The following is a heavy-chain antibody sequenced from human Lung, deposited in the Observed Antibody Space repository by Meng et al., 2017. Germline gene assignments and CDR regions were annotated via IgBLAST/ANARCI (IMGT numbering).Heavy chain of an antibody. CDR2: INPKSGDT. D-gene: IGHD6-25*01. V-gene: IGHV1-2*06. J-gene: IGHJ4*02. CDR1: GYNFPDYY. CDR3: ARDEDISAAGKLFGAY. Sequence: ASVKVSCKPSGYNFPDYYIHWVRRAPGQGLEWMGRINPKSGDTHYAQKFQARVTMTGDTSISTAYMELSGLRSDDTAMYYCARDEDISAAGKLFGAYWGQGNLVTGSS.